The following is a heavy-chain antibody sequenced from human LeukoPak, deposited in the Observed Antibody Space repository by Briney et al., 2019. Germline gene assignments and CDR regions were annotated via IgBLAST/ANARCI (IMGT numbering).Heavy chain of an antibody. D-gene: IGHD2-8*01. CDR1: GGSFSGYY. CDR2: INHSGST. CDR3: ARGSIIVLMVYAIEVVWGFDY. Sequence: SETLSLTCAVYGGSFSGYYWSWIRQPPGKGLEWIGEINHSGSTNYNPSLKSRVTISVDTSKNQFSLKLSSVTAADTAVYYCARGSIIVLMVYAIEVVWGFDYWGQGTLVTVSS. V-gene: IGHV4-34*01. J-gene: IGHJ4*02.